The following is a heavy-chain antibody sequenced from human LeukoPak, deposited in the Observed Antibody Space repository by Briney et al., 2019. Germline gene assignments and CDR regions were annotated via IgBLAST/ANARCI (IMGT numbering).Heavy chain of an antibody. D-gene: IGHD1-1*01. V-gene: IGHV4-39*07. CDR1: NGSISTSNYY. CDR2: IFYSGST. J-gene: IGHJ4*02. CDR3: ARDRRELPLEPFDY. Sequence: SETLSLTCTVSNGSISTSNYYWGWVRQPPGKALEWIGNIFYSGSTYYSPSLKSRVTISLDTSKNQFSLQLNSVTAADTAVYYCARDRRELPLEPFDYWGQGTLVTVSS.